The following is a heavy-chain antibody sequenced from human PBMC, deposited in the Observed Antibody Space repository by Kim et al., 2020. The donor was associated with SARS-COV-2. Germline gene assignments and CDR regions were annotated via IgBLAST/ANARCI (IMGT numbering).Heavy chain of an antibody. CDR2: IYPGDSDT. J-gene: IGHJ4*02. Sequence: GESLKISCKGSGYSFTSYWIGWVRQMPGKGLEWMGIIYPGDSDTRYSPSFQGQVTISADKSISTAYLQWSSLKASDTAVYYCARLIPPPDVPAAADYWGQGTLVTVSS. D-gene: IGHD2-2*01. V-gene: IGHV5-51*01. CDR3: ARLIPPPDVPAAADY. CDR1: GYSFTSYW.